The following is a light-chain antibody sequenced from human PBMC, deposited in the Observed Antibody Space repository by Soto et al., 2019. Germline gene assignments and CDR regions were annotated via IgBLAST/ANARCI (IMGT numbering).Light chain of an antibody. V-gene: IGLV4-69*01. J-gene: IGLJ2*01. CDR1: SGHSNYA. CDR2: VNTDGTH. Sequence: QPVLTQSPSASASLGASVKLTCTLNSGHSNYAIAWHQQQPEKGPRYLMKVNTDGTHNKGDGIPDRFSGSSFGAERYLTISSIQSEDEADYYCQTWGTGVQVVFGGGTKLTVL. CDR3: QTWGTGVQVV.